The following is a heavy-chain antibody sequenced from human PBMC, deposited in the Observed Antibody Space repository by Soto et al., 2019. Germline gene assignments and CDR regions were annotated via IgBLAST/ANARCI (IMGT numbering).Heavy chain of an antibody. D-gene: IGHD6-19*01. CDR3: AKEGHTSGRCGCFNI. Sequence: PGGSLSLSCEASGFTLSSSVMHWVRQAPGKRLEWLSVISVDGRNDLHAGAVKGRFTISRDISKNMVYLQMNDLRPDDTAMYFCAKEGHTSGRCGCFNIWGQGTMVAVSS. J-gene: IGHJ3*02. CDR2: ISVDGRND. V-gene: IGHV3-30*18. CDR1: GFTLSSSV.